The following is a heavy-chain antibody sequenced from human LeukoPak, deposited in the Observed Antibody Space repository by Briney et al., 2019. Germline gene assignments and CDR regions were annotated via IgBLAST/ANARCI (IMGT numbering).Heavy chain of an antibody. CDR2: IIPIFGTA. Sequence: SVKVSCKASGGTFISYAISWVRQAPGQGLEWMGGIIPIFGTANYAQKFQGRVTITADESTSTAYMELSSLRSEDTAVYYCAKGEMATITPFDYWGQGTLVTVSS. CDR1: GGTFISYA. D-gene: IGHD5-24*01. J-gene: IGHJ4*02. CDR3: AKGEMATITPFDY. V-gene: IGHV1-69*13.